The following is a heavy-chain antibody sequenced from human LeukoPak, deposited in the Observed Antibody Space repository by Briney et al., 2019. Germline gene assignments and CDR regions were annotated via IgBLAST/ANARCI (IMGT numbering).Heavy chain of an antibody. CDR2: INSDGSEG. CDR1: VFTFSGFW. J-gene: IGHJ3*01. D-gene: IGHD6-6*01. CDR3: ARSSYSSSSSV. V-gene: IGHV3-7*05. Sequence: GGSLRLSCAVSVFTFSGFWMSWSRQAPRKGLEWVASINSDGSEGYYADVVKGRFTVSRDNAKNSLYLQINSLRAEDTAVYYCARSSYSSSSSVWGQGTMVTVSS.